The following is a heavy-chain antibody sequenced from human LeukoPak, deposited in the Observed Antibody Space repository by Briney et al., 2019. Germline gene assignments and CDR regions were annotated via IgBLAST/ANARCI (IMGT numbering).Heavy chain of an antibody. V-gene: IGHV4-59*08. J-gene: IGHJ4*02. Sequence: SETLSLTCTVSGGSINSYYWSWIRQPPGKGLEWIGFIYYTGSTNYNPSLRSRVTISLDRSKKKFSLKLTSVTAADTAVYFCARGAEYYAIWRGYAGYSDYWGQGISVTVSS. D-gene: IGHD3-3*01. CDR1: GGSINSYY. CDR3: ARGAEYYAIWRGYAGYSDY. CDR2: IYYTGST.